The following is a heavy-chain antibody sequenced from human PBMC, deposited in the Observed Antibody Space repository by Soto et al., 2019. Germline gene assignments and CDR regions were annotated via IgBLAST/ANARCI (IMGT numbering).Heavy chain of an antibody. V-gene: IGHV4-34*01. Sequence: PSETLSLTCGVYRGSFSGFYWSWVRQTPGGGLEWIGEINHSGTANYNPSFQNRVTISVDKSTNNFSLKMTSVTAADAAVYYCARGRGCVYGSNFYGLDVWGQGTTVTVSS. CDR1: RGSFSGFY. CDR3: ARGRGCVYGSNFYGLDV. CDR2: INHSGTA. D-gene: IGHD2-8*01. J-gene: IGHJ6*02.